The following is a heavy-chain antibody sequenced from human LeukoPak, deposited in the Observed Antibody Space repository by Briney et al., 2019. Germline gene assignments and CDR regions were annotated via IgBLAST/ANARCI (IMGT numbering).Heavy chain of an antibody. CDR3: AREDDSSGFDY. D-gene: IGHD3-22*01. CDR1: GGSISSYY. Sequence: SETLSLTCTVSGGSISSYYCSWIRQPPGKGLEWIGYIYYSGSTNYNPSLKSRVTISVDTSKNQFSLKLSSVTAADTAVYYCAREDDSSGFDYWGQGTLVTVSS. CDR2: IYYSGST. J-gene: IGHJ4*02. V-gene: IGHV4-59*01.